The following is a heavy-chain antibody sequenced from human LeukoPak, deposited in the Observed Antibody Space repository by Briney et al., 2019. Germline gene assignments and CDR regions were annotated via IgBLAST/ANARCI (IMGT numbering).Heavy chain of an antibody. Sequence: SETLSLTCTVSLDSTTSNFWSWVRQPPGKGLEWIEEIHRSGSTNYNPSLQSRVTISIDRSKNQIALELSSVTAADTAVYYCAREIVGGFNPGAYWGQGTLVTVSS. CDR1: LDSTTSNF. J-gene: IGHJ4*02. CDR2: IHRSGST. CDR3: AREIVGGFNPGAY. V-gene: IGHV4-4*02. D-gene: IGHD1-14*01.